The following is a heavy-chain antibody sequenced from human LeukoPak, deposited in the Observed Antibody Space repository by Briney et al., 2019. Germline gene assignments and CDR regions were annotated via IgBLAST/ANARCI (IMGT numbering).Heavy chain of an antibody. J-gene: IGHJ3*02. CDR1: VYTFTGYY. V-gene: IGHV1-2*02. D-gene: IGHD3-22*01. CDR3: ARALFSYDSSAYNAFDI. Sequence: ASVKVSCKTFVYTFTGYYMHWVRQAPGQGLEWMGWIYPNSGGTKYAQKFQARATMTRDTSISTAYIELSRLRSDYTAVYYRARALFSYDSSAYNAFDIWGQGTMVTVSS. CDR2: IYPNSGGT.